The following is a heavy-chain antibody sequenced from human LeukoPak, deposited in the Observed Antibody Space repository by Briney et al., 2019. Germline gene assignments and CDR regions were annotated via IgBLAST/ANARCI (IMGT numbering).Heavy chain of an antibody. CDR3: ARGVGFGELMVPDYYYYYYMDV. D-gene: IGHD3-10*01. J-gene: IGHJ6*03. Sequence: ASVKVSCKASGYTFTSYYMHWVRQAPGQGLEWMGIINPSGGSTSYAQKFQGRVTMTRDTSTSTVYMELSSLRSEDTAVYYCARGVGFGELMVPDYYYYYYMDVWGKGTTVTISS. CDR2: INPSGGST. CDR1: GYTFTSYY. V-gene: IGHV1-46*01.